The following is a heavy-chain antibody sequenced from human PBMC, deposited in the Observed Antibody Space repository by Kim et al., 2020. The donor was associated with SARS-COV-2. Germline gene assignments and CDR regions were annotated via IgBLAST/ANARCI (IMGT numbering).Heavy chain of an antibody. CDR3: ARAEAGDY. D-gene: IGHD6-19*01. CDR2: SGCT. J-gene: IGHJ4*02. Sequence: SGCTYYNPSLKSRVTISVDTSKNQFSLKLSSVTAADTAVYYCARAEAGDYWGQGTLVTVSS. V-gene: IGHV4-30-2*04.